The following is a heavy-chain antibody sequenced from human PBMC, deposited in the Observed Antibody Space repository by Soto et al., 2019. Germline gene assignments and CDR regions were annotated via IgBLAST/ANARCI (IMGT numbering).Heavy chain of an antibody. D-gene: IGHD3-16*02. CDR3: ARLERAYDYIWGSYRLDYMDV. V-gene: IGHV4-39*01. CDR1: GGSISSSSYY. J-gene: IGHJ6*03. Sequence: SETLSLTCTVSGGSISSSSYYWGWIRQPPGKGLEWIGGIYYSGSTYYNPSLKSRVTISIDTSKDQFSLKLSSVTAADTAVYYCARLERAYDYIWGSYRLDYMDVSGKGTTVTVSS. CDR2: IYYSGST.